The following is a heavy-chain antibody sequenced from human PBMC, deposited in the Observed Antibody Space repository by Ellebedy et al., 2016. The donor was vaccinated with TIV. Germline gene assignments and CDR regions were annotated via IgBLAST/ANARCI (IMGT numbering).Heavy chain of an antibody. CDR2: ISSSSYYI. V-gene: IGHV3-21*01. J-gene: IGHJ3*02. D-gene: IGHD3-22*01. CDR1: AFGFSTYT. Sequence: GESLKISCAASAFGFSTYTMNWVRQASGKGLEWVSSISSSSYYIYYADSVKGRFTISRDNAKNSLYLQMNSLIAEVTAVYYCARFYSSSDSDAFEIWGQGTMVTVSS. CDR3: ARFYSSSDSDAFEI.